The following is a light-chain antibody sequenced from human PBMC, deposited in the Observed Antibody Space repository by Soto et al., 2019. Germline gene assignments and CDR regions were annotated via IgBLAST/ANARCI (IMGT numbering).Light chain of an antibody. J-gene: IGKJ4*01. Sequence: EIVLTQSPATLSLSPGERATLSCRASQSVSSYLAWYQQKPGQAPRLLIYDASNRATGIPGRFSGSGSGTDFTLTISSLEPEDFAFYYCQQRSNWPLFGGGTKVEIK. CDR3: QQRSNWPL. V-gene: IGKV3-11*01. CDR1: QSVSSY. CDR2: DAS.